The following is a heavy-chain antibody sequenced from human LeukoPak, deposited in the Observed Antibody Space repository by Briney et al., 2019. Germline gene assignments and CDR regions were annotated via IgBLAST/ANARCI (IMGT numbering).Heavy chain of an antibody. V-gene: IGHV3-7*01. CDR3: ARLSSWVFEI. J-gene: IGHJ3*02. Sequence: PGRSLRLSCAASGFTFSSYAIHWVRQAPGRGLEWVANTKFDGSDKFYVDSVKGRFTISRDNAKNVLYLQMNSLRVEDTAVYFCARLSSWVFEIWGQGTMVTVSS. CDR2: TKFDGSDK. D-gene: IGHD3-16*01. CDR1: GFTFSSYA.